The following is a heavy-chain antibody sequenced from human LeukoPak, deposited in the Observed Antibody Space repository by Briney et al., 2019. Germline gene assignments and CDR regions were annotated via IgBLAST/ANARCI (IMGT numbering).Heavy chain of an antibody. J-gene: IGHJ6*02. Sequence: SVKVSCTASGGTFSSYAISWVRQAPGQGLEWMGGIIPIFGTANYAQKFQGRVTITADESTSTAYMELSSLRSEDTAVYYCARDGYYYYYGMDVWGQGTTVTVSS. CDR2: IIPIFGTA. V-gene: IGHV1-69*13. CDR3: ARDGYYYYYGMDV. CDR1: GGTFSSYA.